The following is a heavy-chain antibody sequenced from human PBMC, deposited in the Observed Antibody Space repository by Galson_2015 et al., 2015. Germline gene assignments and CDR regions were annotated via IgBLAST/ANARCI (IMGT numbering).Heavy chain of an antibody. D-gene: IGHD4-17*01. V-gene: IGHV3-21*01. J-gene: IGHJ5*02. CDR2: ISSSSSYI. CDR1: GFTFSSYS. CDR3: ARVIGDYGWFDP. Sequence: SLRLSCAASGFTFSSYSMNWVRQAPGKGLEWVSSISSSSSYIYYADSVKGRFTISRDNAKNSLYLQMNSLRAEDTAVYYCARVIGDYGWFDPWGQGTLVTVSS.